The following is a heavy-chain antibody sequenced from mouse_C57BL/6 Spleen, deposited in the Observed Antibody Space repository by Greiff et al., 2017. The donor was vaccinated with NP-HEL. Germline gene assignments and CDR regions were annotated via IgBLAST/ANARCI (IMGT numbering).Heavy chain of an antibody. CDR3: ARDPLYYGNYYYAMDY. Sequence: EVNLVESGGGLVKPGGSLKLSCAASGFTFSSYAMSWVRQTPEKRLEWVATISDGGSYTYYPDNVKGRFTISRDNAKNNLYLQMSHLKSEDTAMYYCARDPLYYGNYYYAMDYWGQGTSVTVSS. J-gene: IGHJ4*01. D-gene: IGHD2-1*01. CDR1: GFTFSSYA. V-gene: IGHV5-4*01. CDR2: ISDGGSYT.